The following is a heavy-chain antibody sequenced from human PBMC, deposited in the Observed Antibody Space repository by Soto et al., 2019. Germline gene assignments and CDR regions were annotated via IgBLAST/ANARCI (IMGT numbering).Heavy chain of an antibody. J-gene: IGHJ6*02. CDR1: GGSISSYY. V-gene: IGHV4-59*01. CDR2: IYYSGST. Sequence: PSETLSLTCTVSGGSISSYYWSWIRQPPGKGLEWIGYIYYSGSTNYNPSLKSRVTISVDTSKNQFSLKLSSVTAADTAVYYCARWTYYDFWSGYLKYYSYGMDVWGQGTTVTVSS. D-gene: IGHD3-3*01. CDR3: ARWTYYDFWSGYLKYYSYGMDV.